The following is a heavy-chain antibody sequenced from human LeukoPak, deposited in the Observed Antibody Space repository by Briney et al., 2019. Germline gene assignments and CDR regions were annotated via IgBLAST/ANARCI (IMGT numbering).Heavy chain of an antibody. V-gene: IGHV3-53*01. J-gene: IGHJ6*03. CDR2: IYSGGST. Sequence: GGSLRLSCAASGFTVSSNYMSWVRQAPEEGLEWVSGIYSGGSTYYADSVKGRFTISRDNSKNTLYLQMNSLRAEDTAVYYCARGSPEILRSYYYYYMYVWGKGTTVTVSS. CDR1: GFTVSSNY. D-gene: IGHD4-17*01. CDR3: ARGSPEILRSYYYYYMYV.